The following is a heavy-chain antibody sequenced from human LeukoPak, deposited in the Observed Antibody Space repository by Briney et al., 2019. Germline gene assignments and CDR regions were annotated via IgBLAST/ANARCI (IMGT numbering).Heavy chain of an antibody. CDR1: GYTFSGFY. CDR3: ARDGLSSTYYYDSSGYYSFDY. Sequence: ASVKVSCKASGYTFSGFYMHWVRQAPGQGLEWMGWINPNTGGTNYAQKFQGRVTITADESTSTAYMELSSLRSEDTAVYYCARDGLSSTYYYDSSGYYSFDYWGQGTLVTVSS. V-gene: IGHV1-2*02. CDR2: INPNTGGT. D-gene: IGHD3-22*01. J-gene: IGHJ4*02.